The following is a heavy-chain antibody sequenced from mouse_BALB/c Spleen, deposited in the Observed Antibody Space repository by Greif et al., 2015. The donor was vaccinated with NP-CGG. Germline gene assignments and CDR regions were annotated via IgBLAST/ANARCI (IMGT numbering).Heavy chain of an antibody. CDR2: IDPANGNT. J-gene: IGHJ1*01. CDR1: GFNIKDTY. Sequence: VQLQQSGAELVKPGASVKLSCTASGFNIKDTYMHWVKQRPEQGLEWIGRIDPANGNTIYDPKFQGKATITADTSSNTAYLQLSSLTSEDTAVYYCARWDWYFDVWGAGTTVTVSS. V-gene: IGHV14-3*02. CDR3: ARWDWYFDV.